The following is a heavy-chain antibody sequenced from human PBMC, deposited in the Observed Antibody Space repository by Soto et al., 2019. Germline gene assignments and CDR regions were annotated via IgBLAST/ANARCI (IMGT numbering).Heavy chain of an antibody. CDR3: ARRGERWLQFLDY. D-gene: IGHD5-12*01. Sequence: GESLKISCKGSGYSFTSYWIGWVRQMPGKGLEWMWIIYPGDSDTRYSPSFQGQVTISADKSISTAYLQWSSLKASDTAMYYCARRGERWLQFLDYWGQGTLVTVSS. CDR2: IYPGDSDT. J-gene: IGHJ4*02. V-gene: IGHV5-51*01. CDR1: GYSFTSYW.